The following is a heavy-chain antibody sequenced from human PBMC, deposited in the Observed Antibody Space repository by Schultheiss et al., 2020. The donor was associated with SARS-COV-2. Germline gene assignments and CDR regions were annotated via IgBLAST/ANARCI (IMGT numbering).Heavy chain of an antibody. CDR2: INHSGST. V-gene: IGHV4-34*01. Sequence: SETLSLTCAVYGGSFSGYYWSWIRQPPGKGLEWIGEINHSGSTNYNPSLKSRVTISVDKSKNQFSLKLSSVTAADTAVYYCARGSNVVVTASDAFDIWGQGTMVTVSS. D-gene: IGHD2-21*02. J-gene: IGHJ3*02. CDR1: GGSFSGYY. CDR3: ARGSNVVVTASDAFDI.